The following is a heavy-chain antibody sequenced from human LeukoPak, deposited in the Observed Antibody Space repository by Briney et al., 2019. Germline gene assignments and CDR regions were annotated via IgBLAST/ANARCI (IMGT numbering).Heavy chain of an antibody. CDR3: ARESDPYYFDY. CDR1: GYTLTELS. Sequence: ASMKVSCKVSGYTLTELSMHWVRQAPGKGLEWMGGFDPEDGETIYAQKFQGRVTMTRDTSTSTLYMELSGLRSEDTAVYYCARESDPYYFDYWGQGTLVTVSS. V-gene: IGHV1-24*01. CDR2: FDPEDGET. J-gene: IGHJ4*02.